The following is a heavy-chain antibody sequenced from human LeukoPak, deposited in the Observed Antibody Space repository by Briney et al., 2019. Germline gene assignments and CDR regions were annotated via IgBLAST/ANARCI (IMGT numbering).Heavy chain of an antibody. Sequence: GGSLRLSCLASGFTFNLYSMHWVRQAPGKGLELVLVTSSDGVYTYYAYSVKGRFTISRDNSKNTVYLQMSSLGADDTAVYYCAKVLDYCDGGTCYNSGMDSWGQGTLVTVSS. J-gene: IGHJ4*02. CDR3: AKVLDYCDGGTCYNSGMDS. V-gene: IGHV3-64D*08. CDR2: TSSDGVYT. D-gene: IGHD2-15*01. CDR1: GFTFNLYS.